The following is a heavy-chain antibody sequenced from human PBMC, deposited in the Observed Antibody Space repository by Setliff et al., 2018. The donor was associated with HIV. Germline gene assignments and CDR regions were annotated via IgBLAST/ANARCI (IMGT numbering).Heavy chain of an antibody. CDR3: TTDGLVVPAANRDY. CDR1: GFTFSNAW. Sequence: GGSLRLSCAASGFTFSNAWMSWVRQAPGKGLEWVGRIKSKTDGGTTDYAAPVKGRFTISRDDSKNTLYLQMNSLKTEDTAVYYCTTDGLVVPAANRDYWGQGTLVTVSS. D-gene: IGHD2-2*01. V-gene: IGHV3-15*01. CDR2: IKSKTDGGTT. J-gene: IGHJ4*02.